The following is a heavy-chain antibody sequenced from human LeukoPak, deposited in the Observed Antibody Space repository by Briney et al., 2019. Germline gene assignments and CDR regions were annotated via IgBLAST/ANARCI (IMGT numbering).Heavy chain of an antibody. D-gene: IGHD6-6*01. CDR1: RYTFTSYD. J-gene: IGHJ6*02. CDR3: ARVEYSSYYYYGMDV. CDR2: MNPNSGNT. Sequence: ASVKVSCKASRYTFTSYDINWVRQATGQGLEWMGWMNPNSGNTGYAQKFQGRVTMTRNTSISTAYMELSSLRSEDTAVYYCARVEYSSYYYYGMDVWGQGTTVTVSS. V-gene: IGHV1-8*01.